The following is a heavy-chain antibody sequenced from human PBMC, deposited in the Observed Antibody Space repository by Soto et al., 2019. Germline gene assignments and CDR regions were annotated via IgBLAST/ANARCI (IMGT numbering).Heavy chain of an antibody. J-gene: IGHJ6*03. V-gene: IGHV1-69*02. CDR2: SIPILGIA. D-gene: IGHD3-10*01. CDR3: ARHRSGSSPYNYMNG. Sequence: QVQLVQSGAEVKKPGTSVKVSCKASGGTFSSYTISWVRQAPGQGLEWMGRSIPILGIANYGQKFQGRVSITADKSTSTAQSEHSSLRSEDTAVYYYARHRSGSSPYNYMNGWGKETTLTVSS. CDR1: GGTFSSYT.